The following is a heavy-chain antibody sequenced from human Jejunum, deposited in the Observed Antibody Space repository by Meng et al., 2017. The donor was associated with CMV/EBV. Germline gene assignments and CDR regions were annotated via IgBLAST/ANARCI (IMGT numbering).Heavy chain of an antibody. Sequence: WVRPAPGKGLELVSGISWDSAKVGYADSVKGRFTISRDNAKKSLYLQMNNLTAADTAFYYCTKDILYCSGGACTPGNYDYFYGMDVWGQGTTVTVSS. V-gene: IGHV3-9*01. CDR3: TKDILYCSGGACTPGNYDYFYGMDV. D-gene: IGHD2-15*01. CDR2: ISWDSAKV. J-gene: IGHJ6*02.